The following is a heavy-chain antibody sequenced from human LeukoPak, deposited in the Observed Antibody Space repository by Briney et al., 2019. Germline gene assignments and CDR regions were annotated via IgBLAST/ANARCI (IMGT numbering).Heavy chain of an antibody. CDR3: ARSTMVRGAIFDY. J-gene: IGHJ4*02. V-gene: IGHV3-30*04. CDR1: GFTFSSYA. D-gene: IGHD3-10*01. CDR2: ISYDGSNK. Sequence: QPGRSLRLSCAASGFTFSSYAMHWVRQAPGKGLEWVAVISYDGSNKYYADSVKGRFTISRDNSKNTLYLQMNSLRAEDTAVYYCARSTMVRGAIFDYWGQGTLVTVSS.